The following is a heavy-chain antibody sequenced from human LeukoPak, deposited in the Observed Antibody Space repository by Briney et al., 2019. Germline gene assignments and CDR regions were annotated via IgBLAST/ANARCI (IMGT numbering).Heavy chain of an antibody. D-gene: IGHD2-15*01. CDR3: ARRDDCSGGSCGDWFDP. Sequence: GESLKISCKGSGYSFTSYWIGWVRQMPGKGLEWMGIIYPGDSDTRHSPSFQGQVTISADKSISTAYLQWSSLKASDTAMYYCARRDDCSGGSCGDWFDPWGQGTLVTVSS. V-gene: IGHV5-51*01. CDR2: IYPGDSDT. J-gene: IGHJ5*02. CDR1: GYSFTSYW.